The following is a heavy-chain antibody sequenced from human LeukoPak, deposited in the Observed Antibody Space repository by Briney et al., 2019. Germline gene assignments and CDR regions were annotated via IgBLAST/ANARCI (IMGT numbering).Heavy chain of an antibody. Sequence: GGSLRLSCAASGFTFSDYYMSWIRQAPGKGLEWVAVISYDGSNKYYADSVKGRFTISRDNSKNTLYLQMNSLRAEDTALYYCAKEYSTTFDPWGQGTLVTVSS. CDR1: GFTFSDYY. V-gene: IGHV3-30*18. CDR3: AKEYSTTFDP. CDR2: ISYDGSNK. D-gene: IGHD6-13*01. J-gene: IGHJ5*02.